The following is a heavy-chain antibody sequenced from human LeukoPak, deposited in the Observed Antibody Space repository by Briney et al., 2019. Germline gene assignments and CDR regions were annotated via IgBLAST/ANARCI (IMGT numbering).Heavy chain of an antibody. Sequence: GGSLRLSCAASGFTFSSYGMHWVRQAPGKGLEWVAVISYDGSNKYYADSVKGRFTISRDNSKNTLYLQMNSLRAEDTAVYYCSAVPDSSGYYWIDYWGQGTLVTVSS. V-gene: IGHV3-30*03. CDR2: ISYDGSNK. CDR3: SAVPDSSGYYWIDY. D-gene: IGHD3-22*01. J-gene: IGHJ4*02. CDR1: GFTFSSYG.